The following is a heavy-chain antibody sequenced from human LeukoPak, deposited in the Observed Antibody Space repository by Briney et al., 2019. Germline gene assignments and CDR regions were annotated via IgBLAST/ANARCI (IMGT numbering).Heavy chain of an antibody. Sequence: GASVTVSCTASGGTFSSYAISWVRQAPGQGLEWMGGIIPIFGTANYAQKFQGRVTITADESTSTAYMELSSLRSEDTAVYYCARAPCSTSCYYYGMDVWGQGTTVTVSS. CDR2: IIPIFGTA. V-gene: IGHV1-69*13. D-gene: IGHD2-2*01. J-gene: IGHJ6*02. CDR3: ARAPCSTSCYYYGMDV. CDR1: GGTFSSYA.